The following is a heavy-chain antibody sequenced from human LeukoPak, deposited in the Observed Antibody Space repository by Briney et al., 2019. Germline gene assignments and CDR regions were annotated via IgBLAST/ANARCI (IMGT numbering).Heavy chain of an antibody. D-gene: IGHD3-3*01. CDR2: INPNSGGT. CDR3: ARAYYDFWEFDY. CDR1: GYTFTGYY. J-gene: IGHJ4*02. V-gene: IGHV1-2*02. Sequence: ASVKVSCKASGYTFTGYYMHWVRQAPGQGLEWMGWINPNSGGTNYAQKFQGRVTMTRDTSISTAYMELSRLRSDDTAVYYCARAYYDFWEFDYWGQGTLVTVSS.